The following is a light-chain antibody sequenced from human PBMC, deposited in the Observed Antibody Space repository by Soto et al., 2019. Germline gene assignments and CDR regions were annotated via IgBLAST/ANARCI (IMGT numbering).Light chain of an antibody. J-gene: IGKJ5*01. CDR3: QQYNSWHPIT. Sequence: IVMTQSPGTLSVSPGEGATLFCRASQSVRTKLAWYQQRAGQAPRLLMYGASTRATGIPDRFSGSGSGTEFTLTISSLQSEDFAVYYCQQYNSWHPITFGQGTRLEIK. V-gene: IGKV3-15*01. CDR2: GAS. CDR1: QSVRTK.